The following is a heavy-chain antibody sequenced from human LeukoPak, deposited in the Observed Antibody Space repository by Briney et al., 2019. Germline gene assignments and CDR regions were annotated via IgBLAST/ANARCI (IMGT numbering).Heavy chain of an antibody. D-gene: IGHD5-18*01. CDR2: ISSSSGSI. Sequence: GGSLRLSCVASKFNFSIYTMNWVRQAPGKGLEWVSSISSSSGSIYYTDSLKGRFTISRDNAKDSLFLRMNSLRVEDTAVYYCASSGFSQGVLDTWGQGTLVTVSS. CDR1: KFNFSIYT. V-gene: IGHV3-21*04. J-gene: IGHJ5*02. CDR3: ASSGFSQGVLDT.